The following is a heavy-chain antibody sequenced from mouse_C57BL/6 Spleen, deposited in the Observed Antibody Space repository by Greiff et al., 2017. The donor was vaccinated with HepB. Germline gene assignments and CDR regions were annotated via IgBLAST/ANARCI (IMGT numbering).Heavy chain of an antibody. D-gene: IGHD1-1*01. CDR2: IYPSDSET. CDR1: GYTFTSYW. V-gene: IGHV1-61*01. Sequence: QVQLQQPGAELVRPGSSVKLSCKASGYTFTSYWMDWVKQRPGQGLEWIGNIYPSDSETHYNQKFKDKATLTVDKSSSTAYTQLSSLTSEDSAVYYCAREYYGSPFYAMDYWGQGTSVTVSS. CDR3: AREYYGSPFYAMDY. J-gene: IGHJ4*01.